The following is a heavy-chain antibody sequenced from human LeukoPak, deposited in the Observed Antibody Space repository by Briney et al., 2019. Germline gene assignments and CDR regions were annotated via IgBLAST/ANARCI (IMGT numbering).Heavy chain of an antibody. J-gene: IGHJ5*02. CDR2: IYYSGST. CDR1: GGSISSYY. CDR3: ARHRRGFGESNWFDP. V-gene: IGHV4-59*08. Sequence: KASETLSLTCTVSGGSISSYYWSWIRQPPGKGLEWIGYIYYSGSTNYNPSLKSRVTISVDTSKNQFSLKLSSVTAADTAVYYCARHRRGFGESNWFDPWGQGTLVTVSS. D-gene: IGHD3-10*01.